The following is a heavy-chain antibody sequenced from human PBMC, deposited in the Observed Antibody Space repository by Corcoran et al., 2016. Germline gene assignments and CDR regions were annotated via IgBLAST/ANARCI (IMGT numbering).Heavy chain of an antibody. V-gene: IGHV3-53*01. CDR1: GFTVTSNY. J-gene: IGHJ4*02. Sequence: EVQLVESGGGLIQPGGSLRLSCAASGFTVTSNYMTWVRQAPGKGLEWVSAIYSDSSTHYADSVKDRFTISRDNSKNTLDLQMNSLRAEDTAVYYCASYYDNSGYHDYWGQGTLVTVSS. CDR3: ASYYDNSGYHDY. D-gene: IGHD3-22*01. CDR2: IYSDSST.